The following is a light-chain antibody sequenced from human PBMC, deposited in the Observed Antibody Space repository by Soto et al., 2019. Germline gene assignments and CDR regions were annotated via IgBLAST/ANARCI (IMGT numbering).Light chain of an antibody. Sequence: EIVMTQSPGTLSVSPGERATLSCRASQSVSSNLAWYQQKPGQAPSLLIYGASTRATGIPARFSGSGSETEFTLTISSLQSEDFAVYYCQQFYNWPRTFGQGTKGDIK. CDR3: QQFYNWPRT. CDR1: QSVSSN. J-gene: IGKJ1*01. V-gene: IGKV3-15*01. CDR2: GAS.